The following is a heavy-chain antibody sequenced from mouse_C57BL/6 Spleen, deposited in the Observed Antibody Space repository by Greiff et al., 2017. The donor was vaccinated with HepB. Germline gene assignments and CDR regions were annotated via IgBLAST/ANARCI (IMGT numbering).Heavy chain of an antibody. CDR2: IDPSDSET. Sequence: QVQLQQPGAELVRPGSSVKLSCKASGYTFTSYWMHWVKQRPIQGLEWIGNIDPSDSETHYNQKFKDKATLTVDKSSSTAYMQLSSLTSEDSAVYYCARIYYDNYERFDDWGQGTTLTVSS. J-gene: IGHJ2*01. V-gene: IGHV1-52*01. CDR1: GYTFTSYW. CDR3: ARIYYDNYERFDD. D-gene: IGHD2-1*01.